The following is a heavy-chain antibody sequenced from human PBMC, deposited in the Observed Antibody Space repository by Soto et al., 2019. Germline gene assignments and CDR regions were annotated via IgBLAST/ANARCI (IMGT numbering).Heavy chain of an antibody. CDR3: AHRHYDGSGNLGMDV. Sequence: QITLKESGPTLVKPTQTLTLTCTFSGFSLTDTGVGVGWIRQPPGKALEWLALIYGVDDRRYSPSQRSRLTNAGHTSKTQVSLTMTDMDREDTATSYCAHRHYDGSGNLGMDVVGHGTKVTASS. CDR1: GFSLTDTGVG. J-gene: IGHJ6*02. V-gene: IGHV2-5*02. CDR2: IYGVDDR. D-gene: IGHD3-10*01.